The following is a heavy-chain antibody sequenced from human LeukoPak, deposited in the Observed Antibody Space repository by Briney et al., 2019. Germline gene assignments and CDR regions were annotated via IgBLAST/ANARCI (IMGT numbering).Heavy chain of an antibody. V-gene: IGHV4-34*01. CDR2: INHSGST. Sequence: SETLSLTCAVYGGSFSGYYWSWIRQPPGKGLEWIGEINHSGSTNYNPSLKSRVTISVDTSKNQFSPKLSSVTAADTAVYYCARVRFLEWLLEALDIWGQGTMVTVSS. J-gene: IGHJ3*02. D-gene: IGHD3-3*01. CDR3: ARVRFLEWLLEALDI. CDR1: GGSFSGYY.